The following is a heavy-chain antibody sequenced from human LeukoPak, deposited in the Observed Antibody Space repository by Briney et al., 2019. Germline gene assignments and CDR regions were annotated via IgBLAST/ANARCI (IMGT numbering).Heavy chain of an antibody. CDR2: ISGSGGST. J-gene: IGHJ6*03. D-gene: IGHD6-13*01. CDR3: AKLGAAGGTYYMDV. CDR1: GFSFSGYA. V-gene: IGHV3-23*01. Sequence: GGSLRLSCAASGFSFSGYAMSWVRQAPGKGLECVSPISGSGGSTSYADSVRGRFTISRDNSKNTLFLQMNSLRADDTAIYYCAKLGAAGGTYYMDVWGKGTTVTVSS.